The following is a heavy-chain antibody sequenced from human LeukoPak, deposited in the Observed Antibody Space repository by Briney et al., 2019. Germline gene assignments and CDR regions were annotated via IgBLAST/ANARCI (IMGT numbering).Heavy chain of an antibody. CDR3: ARLAFCTNAVCFSNYYYSMDV. CDR2: IYPGDSDT. Sequence: GESLEISCKGSGYSFTSYWIGWVRQMPGKGLEWMGIIYPGDSDTRYSPSFQGQVTISADKSISTAYLQWSSLKASDTAMYYCARLAFCTNAVCFSNYYYSMDVWGRGTTVTVSS. J-gene: IGHJ6*03. CDR1: GYSFTSYW. D-gene: IGHD2-8*01. V-gene: IGHV5-51*01.